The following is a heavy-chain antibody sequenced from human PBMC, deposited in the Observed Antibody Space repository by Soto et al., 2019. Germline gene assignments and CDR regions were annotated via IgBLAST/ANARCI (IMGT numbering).Heavy chain of an antibody. D-gene: IGHD6-19*01. Sequence: VSLKISCKGSGYSFTSYWIGWVRQMPGKGLEWMGIIYPGDSDTRYSPSFQGQVAFSADKSISTAYLQWSGLKASDTAIYYCARRLSTGWFFDFWGQGPLVTVSS. CDR3: ARRLSTGWFFDF. V-gene: IGHV5-51*01. J-gene: IGHJ4*02. CDR2: IYPGDSDT. CDR1: GYSFTSYW.